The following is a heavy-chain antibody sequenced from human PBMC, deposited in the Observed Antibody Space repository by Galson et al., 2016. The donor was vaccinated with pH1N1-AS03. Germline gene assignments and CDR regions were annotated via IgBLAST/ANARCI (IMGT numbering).Heavy chain of an antibody. CDR3: AKDRVRLQVTESSAFDI. Sequence: SLRLSCAASEFTFSTYWMTWVRQAPGKGLEWVANIKKDGSDKSYVDSVRGRFTISRDNAKNSVFLQMNSLRTEDTAVYYCAKDRVRLQVTESSAFDIWGQGTMVTVSS. CDR1: EFTFSTYW. V-gene: IGHV3-7*01. D-gene: IGHD4-23*01. J-gene: IGHJ3*02. CDR2: IKKDGSDK.